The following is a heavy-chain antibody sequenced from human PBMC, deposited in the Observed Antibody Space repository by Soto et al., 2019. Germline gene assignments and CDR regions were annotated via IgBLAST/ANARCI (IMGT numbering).Heavy chain of an antibody. CDR1: GYTFTSYG. CDR3: ARGGGITGTTPYYYYYGMDV. J-gene: IGHJ6*02. CDR2: ISAYNGNT. D-gene: IGHD1-7*01. Sequence: QVQLVQSGAEVKKPGASVKVSCKASGYTFTSYGISWVRQAPEQGLEWMGWISAYNGNTNYAQKLQGRVTMTTDTATSTAYMELRSLRSDDTAVYYCARGGGITGTTPYYYYYGMDVWGQGTTVTVSS. V-gene: IGHV1-18*01.